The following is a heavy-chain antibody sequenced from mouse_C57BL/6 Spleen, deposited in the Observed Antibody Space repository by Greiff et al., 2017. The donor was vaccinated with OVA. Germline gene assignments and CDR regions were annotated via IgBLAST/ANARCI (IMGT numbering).Heavy chain of an antibody. V-gene: IGHV1-64*01. CDR1: GYTFTSYW. J-gene: IGHJ2*01. CDR3: ARERGNYYFDY. CDR2: IHPNSGST. Sequence: QVQLQQPGAELVKPGASVKLSCKASGYTFTSYWMHWVRQRPGQGLEWIGMIHPNSGSTNYNEKFKSKATLTVDKSSSTAYMQLSSLTSEYSAVYYCARERGNYYFDYWGQGTTLTVSS. D-gene: IGHD2-1*01.